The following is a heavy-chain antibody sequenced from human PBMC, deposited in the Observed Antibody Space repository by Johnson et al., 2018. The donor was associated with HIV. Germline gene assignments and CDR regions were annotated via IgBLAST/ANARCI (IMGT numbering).Heavy chain of an antibody. Sequence: QVQLVESGGGVVQPGRSLRLSCAASGFTFSSYAMHWVRQAPGKGLEWVAVIWYDGSHKYYADSVKGRFTISRDNSKNSLYLQMNSLRAEDTAVYYCARKGDAFDIWGQGTMVTVSS. J-gene: IGHJ3*02. CDR1: GFTFSSYA. CDR3: ARKGDAFDI. CDR2: IWYDGSHK. V-gene: IGHV3-33*08.